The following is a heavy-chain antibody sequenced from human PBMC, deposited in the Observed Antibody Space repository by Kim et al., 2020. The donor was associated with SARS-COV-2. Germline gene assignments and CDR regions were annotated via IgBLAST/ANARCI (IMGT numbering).Heavy chain of an antibody. Sequence: SETLSLTCSVSGGSIRSGGKFWTWIRQHPAKGLEWIGYISYSGNSHYSPFLRSRVSISLQTSENQFSLELTSVTAADTAVYYCARGQPLDYWGPGILVTVSS. CDR3: ARGQPLDY. D-gene: IGHD2-2*01. J-gene: IGHJ4*02. V-gene: IGHV4-31*03. CDR1: GGSIRSGGKF. CDR2: ISYSGNS.